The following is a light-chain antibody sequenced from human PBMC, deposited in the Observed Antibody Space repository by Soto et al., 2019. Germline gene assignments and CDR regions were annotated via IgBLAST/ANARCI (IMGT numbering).Light chain of an antibody. J-gene: IGKJ1*01. CDR3: QNHGTT. CDR1: QSVTNSE. CDR2: AAS. Sequence: FVLTQSPGNLSLSPGERVTFSCKVSQSVTNSELAWYQQKPGQAPRLLIYAASSRATGIPDRFSGGGSGTDFTLTISRLEPEDSAVYYCQNHGTTLGQGTKADIK. V-gene: IGKV3-20*01.